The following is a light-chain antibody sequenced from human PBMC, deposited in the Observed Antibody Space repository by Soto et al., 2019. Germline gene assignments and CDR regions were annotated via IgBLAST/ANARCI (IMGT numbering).Light chain of an antibody. J-gene: IGLJ2*01. CDR3: QTWVTGIQV. V-gene: IGLV4-69*01. CDR2: LNSDGSH. Sequence: QLVLTQSPSVSASLGASVKLTCTLSSGHSSYAIAWHQQQPEKGPRYLMKLNSDGSHSKGDGIPDRFSGSSSGAERYLTISSLQSEDEADYYCQTWVTGIQVFGGGTKLTVL. CDR1: SGHSSYA.